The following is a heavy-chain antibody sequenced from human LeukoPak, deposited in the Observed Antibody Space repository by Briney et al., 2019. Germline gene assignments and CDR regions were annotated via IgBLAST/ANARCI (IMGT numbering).Heavy chain of an antibody. J-gene: IGHJ4*02. V-gene: IGHV1-3*01. CDR3: ARGHVLLWFGELDY. CDR2: INAGNGNT. Sequence: ASVKVSCKASGYTFTSYAMHWVRQAPGQRLEWRGWINAGNGNTKDSQKFQGRVTITRDTSASTAYMELSSLRSEDTAVYYCARGHVLLWFGELDYWGQGTLVTVSS. CDR1: GYTFTSYA. D-gene: IGHD3-10*01.